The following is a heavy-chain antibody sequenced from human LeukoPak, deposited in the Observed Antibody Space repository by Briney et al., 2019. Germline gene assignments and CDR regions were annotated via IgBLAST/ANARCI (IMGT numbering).Heavy chain of an antibody. V-gene: IGHV4-39*01. J-gene: IGHJ4*02. D-gene: IGHD3-16*02. CDR1: GGSISVITYY. Sequence: SETLSLTCTVSGGSISVITYYWGWIRQPPGKGLEWIGSIYHSGSTYSNPSLRSRVTISLDTSKNQFSLKLTSVTAADTAVYYRARLRAGEVWFEWGQGTLVTVSS. CDR2: IYHSGST. CDR3: ARLRAGEVWFE.